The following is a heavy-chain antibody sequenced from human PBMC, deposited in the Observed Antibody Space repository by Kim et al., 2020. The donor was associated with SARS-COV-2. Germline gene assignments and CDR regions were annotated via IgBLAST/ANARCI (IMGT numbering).Heavy chain of an antibody. CDR3: AKHRYFDWAGYYQYAMDV. CDR1: GFTFSNFP. J-gene: IGHJ6*01. V-gene: IGHV3-23*01. CDR2: ISGSGDIR. Sequence: GGSLRLSCAASGFTFSNFPMSWVRQAPGKGLEWVSRISGSGDIRYYADSVKGRFTISRDNSKNTLYLQMSSLRAEDTAVYYCAKHRYFDWAGYYQYAMDV. D-gene: IGHD3-9*01.